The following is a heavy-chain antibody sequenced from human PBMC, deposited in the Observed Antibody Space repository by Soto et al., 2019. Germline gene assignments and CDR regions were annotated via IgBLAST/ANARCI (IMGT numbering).Heavy chain of an antibody. D-gene: IGHD3-10*01. CDR3: AGVWGGAFDI. J-gene: IGHJ3*02. CDR1: GGSISSYY. V-gene: IGHV4-59*01. CDR2: IYYSGST. Sequence: PSETLSLTCTVSGGSISSYYWSWIRQPPGKGLEWIGYIYYSGSTNYNPSLKSRVTISVDTSKNQFSLKLSSVTAADTAVYYCAGVWGGAFDIWCQGKMVTVSS.